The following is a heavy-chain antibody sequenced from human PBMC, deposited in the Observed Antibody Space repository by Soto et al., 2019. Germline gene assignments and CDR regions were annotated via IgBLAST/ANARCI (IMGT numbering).Heavy chain of an antibody. J-gene: IGHJ4*02. CDR2: IWYDGSNK. D-gene: IGHD3-10*01. Sequence: QVQLVESGGGVVQPGRSRRLSCAASGFTFSSYGMHWVRQAPGKGLEWVAVIWYDGSNKYYADSVKGRFTISRDNSKNTLYLQMNSLRAEDTAVYYCARDRGLRVTMVRGVSYWGQGTLVTVSS. CDR3: ARDRGLRVTMVRGVSY. CDR1: GFTFSSYG. V-gene: IGHV3-33*01.